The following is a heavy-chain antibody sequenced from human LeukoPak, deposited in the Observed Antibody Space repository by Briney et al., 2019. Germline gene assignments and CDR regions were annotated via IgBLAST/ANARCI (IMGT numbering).Heavy chain of an antibody. CDR3: ARGLRSYYDYVWGSYRYSRGYFDY. CDR1: GGSFSGYY. D-gene: IGHD3-16*02. CDR2: INHSGST. Sequence: SETLSLTCAVYGGSFSGYYWSWIRQPPGKGLAWIGEINHSGSTNYNPSLKSRVTISVDTSKNQFSLKLSSVTAADTAVYYCARGLRSYYDYVWGSYRYSRGYFDYWGRGTLVTVSS. V-gene: IGHV4-34*01. J-gene: IGHJ4*02.